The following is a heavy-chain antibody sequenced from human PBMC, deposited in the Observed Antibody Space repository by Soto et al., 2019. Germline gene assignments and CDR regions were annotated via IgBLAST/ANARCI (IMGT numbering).Heavy chain of an antibody. CDR2: IIPIFGTA. CDR3: ARARGVVVPAALYYYGMDV. J-gene: IGHJ6*02. CDR1: GGTFSSYA. Sequence: SVKVSCKASGGTFSSYAISWVRQAPGQGLEWMGGIIPIFGTANYAQKFQGRVTVTADESTSTAYMELSSLRSEDTAVYYCARARGVVVPAALYYYGMDVWGQGTTVTVSS. D-gene: IGHD2-2*01. V-gene: IGHV1-69*13.